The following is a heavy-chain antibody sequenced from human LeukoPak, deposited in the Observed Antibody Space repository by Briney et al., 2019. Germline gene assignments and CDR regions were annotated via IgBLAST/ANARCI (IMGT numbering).Heavy chain of an antibody. CDR3: ARGLFYSNPASYYYYYYMDV. D-gene: IGHD4-11*01. J-gene: IGHJ6*03. CDR1: GGSFSGYY. V-gene: IGHV4-34*01. CDR2: INHSGST. Sequence: PSETLSLTCAVYGGSFSGYYWSWIRQPPGKGLEWIGEINHSGSTNYNPSLKSRVTISVDTSKNQFSLKLSSVTAADTAVYYRARGLFYSNPASYYYYYYMDVWGKGTTVTVSS.